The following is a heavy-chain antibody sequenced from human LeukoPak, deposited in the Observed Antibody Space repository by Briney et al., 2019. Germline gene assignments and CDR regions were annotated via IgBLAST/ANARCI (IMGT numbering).Heavy chain of an antibody. Sequence: SSETLSLTCTVSGGSISSSSYYWGWIRQPPGKGLEWIGEINHSGSTNYNPSLKSRVTISVDTSKNQFSLKLSSVTAADTAVYYCARVTGHIDYWGQGTLVTVSS. CDR1: GGSISSSSYY. CDR3: ARVTGHIDY. D-gene: IGHD3-9*01. V-gene: IGHV4-39*07. J-gene: IGHJ4*02. CDR2: INHSGST.